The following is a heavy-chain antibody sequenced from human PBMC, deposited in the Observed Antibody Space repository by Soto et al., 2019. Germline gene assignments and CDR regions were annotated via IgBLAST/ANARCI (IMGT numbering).Heavy chain of an antibody. CDR3: ARIVSDSSGILGCYYYYYYGMDV. Sequence: SVKVSCKASGVTFSSYAICWVRQAPGQGLEWMGGIIPIFGTANYAQKFQGRVTITADESTSTAYMELSSLRSEDTAVYYCARIVSDSSGILGCYYYYYYGMDVWGQGTTVTVSS. J-gene: IGHJ6*02. CDR2: IIPIFGTA. D-gene: IGHD3-22*01. CDR1: GVTFSSYA. V-gene: IGHV1-69*13.